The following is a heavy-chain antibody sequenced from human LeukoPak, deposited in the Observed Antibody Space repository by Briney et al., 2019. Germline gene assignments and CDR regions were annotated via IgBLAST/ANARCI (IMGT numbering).Heavy chain of an antibody. J-gene: IGHJ6*02. D-gene: IGHD2-2*01. V-gene: IGHV3-23*01. CDR3: AKYCTSSSCYAGSYYGMDV. CDR2: ISGSGGST. Sequence: GGSLRLSCAASGFTFSSYAMSWVRQAPGKGLEWVSAISGSGGSTYYADSVKGRFTISRDNSKNTLYLQMNSLRAEDTAVYYCAKYCTSSSCYAGSYYGMDVWGQGTTVTVSS. CDR1: GFTFSSYA.